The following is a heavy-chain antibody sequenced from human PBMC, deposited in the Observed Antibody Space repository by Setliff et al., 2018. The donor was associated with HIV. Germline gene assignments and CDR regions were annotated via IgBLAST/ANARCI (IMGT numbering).Heavy chain of an antibody. V-gene: IGHV5-51*01. Sequence: GESLTISCKGSGYSFSTYWIGWVRQMPGKGLEWMGIIYPGDSDTTYSPSFQGQVTISADKSISTAYLQWCSLKASDTAMYYCARHTRQLEFLEWLSPHYYHYYYMDVWGQGTTVTVSS. CDR3: ARHTRQLEFLEWLSPHYYHYYYMDV. J-gene: IGHJ6*03. D-gene: IGHD3-3*01. CDR1: GYSFSTYW. CDR2: IYPGDSDT.